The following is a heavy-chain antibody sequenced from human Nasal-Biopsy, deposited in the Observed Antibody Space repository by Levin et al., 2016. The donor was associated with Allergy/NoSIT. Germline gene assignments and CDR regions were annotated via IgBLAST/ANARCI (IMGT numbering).Heavy chain of an antibody. CDR3: ARIIRGYCSNSRCSYDY. J-gene: IGHJ4*02. V-gene: IGHV2-26*01. CDR2: IFSNDEK. CDR1: GFSLSQAIMG. Sequence: SGPTLVKPTETLTLTCTVSGFSLSQAIMGVSWIRQPPGKALEWVAHIFSNDEKSHSASLRTRVAISKDASKSQVVLTLTNVDPMDTGTYYCARIIRGYCSNSRCSYDYWGQGTRVTVSS. D-gene: IGHD2-15*01.